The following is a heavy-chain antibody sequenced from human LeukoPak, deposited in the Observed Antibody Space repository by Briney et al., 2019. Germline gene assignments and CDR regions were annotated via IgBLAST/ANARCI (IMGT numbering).Heavy chain of an antibody. CDR1: GATISSYY. Sequence: PSETLSLTCTVSGATISSYYWSWIRQPPGKGLEWIGYIYYSGSTDYNPSLKSRVTISVDTSKNQFSLKLSSVTAADTAVYYCARGGNDYPLSWGQGTLVTVSS. D-gene: IGHD4-11*01. CDR3: ARGGNDYPLS. V-gene: IGHV4-59*08. J-gene: IGHJ4*02. CDR2: IYYSGST.